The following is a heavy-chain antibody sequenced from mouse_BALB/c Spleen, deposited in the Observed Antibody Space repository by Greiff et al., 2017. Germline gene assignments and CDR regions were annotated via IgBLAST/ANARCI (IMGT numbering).Heavy chain of an antibody. D-gene: IGHD1-1*01. CDR2: ISSGGST. CDR1: GFTFSSYA. Sequence: EVMLVESGGGLVKPGGSLKLSCAASGFTFSSYAMSWVRQTPEKRLEWVASISSGGSTYYPDSVKGRFTISRDNARNILYLQMSSLRSEDTAMYYGARGRLTTVVVDYWGQGTTLTVSA. V-gene: IGHV5-6-5*01. CDR3: ARGRLTTVVVDY. J-gene: IGHJ2*01.